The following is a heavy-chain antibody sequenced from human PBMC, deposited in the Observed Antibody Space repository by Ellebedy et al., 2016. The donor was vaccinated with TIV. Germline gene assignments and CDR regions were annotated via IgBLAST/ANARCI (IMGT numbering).Heavy chain of an antibody. J-gene: IGHJ4*02. V-gene: IGHV3-7*03. CDR3: AKAGEMATITDY. D-gene: IGHD5-24*01. CDR2: IKQDGSQE. Sequence: GGSLRLSXAVSGLTFSNYWMSWVRQAPGKGLEWVANIKQDGSQEYYGDSVKGRFTISRDNAKNSLYLQMNSLRAEDTAVYYCAKAGEMATITDYWGQGTLVTVSS. CDR1: GLTFSNYW.